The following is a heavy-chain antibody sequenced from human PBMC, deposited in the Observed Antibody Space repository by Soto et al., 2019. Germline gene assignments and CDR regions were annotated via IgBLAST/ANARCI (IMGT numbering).Heavy chain of an antibody. V-gene: IGHV1-3*01. CDR1: GYYFTSYA. Sequence: ASVKVSCKASGYYFTSYAIHWVRQAPGQRLEWMGWINADNGNTKYAQKIQGRVTITTDTSTSTAYMELRSLRSDDTAVYYCARDLLGLEYWGQGTLVTVSS. J-gene: IGHJ4*02. CDR2: INADNGNT. CDR3: ARDLLGLEY.